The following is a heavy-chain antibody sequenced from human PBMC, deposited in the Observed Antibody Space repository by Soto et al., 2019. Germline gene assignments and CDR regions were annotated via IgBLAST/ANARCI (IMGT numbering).Heavy chain of an antibody. V-gene: IGHV1-69*13. CDR1: GGTFSSYA. CDR3: ARGSAEYYDSSGYYYGSAFDI. D-gene: IGHD3-22*01. J-gene: IGHJ3*02. Sequence: GASVKVSCKASGGTFSSYAISWVRQAPGQGLEWMGGIIPIFGTANYAQKFQGRVTITADESTSTAYMELSSLRSEDTAVYYCARGSAEYYDSSGYYYGSAFDIWGQGTMVTVSS. CDR2: IIPIFGTA.